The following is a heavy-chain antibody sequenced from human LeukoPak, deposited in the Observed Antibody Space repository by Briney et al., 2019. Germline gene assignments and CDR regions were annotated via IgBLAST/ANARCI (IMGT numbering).Heavy chain of an antibody. Sequence: KPSETPSLTCTVSGGSISSYYWSWIRQPPGKGLEWIGYIYYSGSTNYNPSLKSRVTISVDTSKNQFSLKLSSVTAADTAVYYCARDYGTGYYYYMDVWGKGTTVTVSS. J-gene: IGHJ6*03. CDR3: ARDYGTGYYYYMDV. CDR2: IYYSGST. D-gene: IGHD1-26*01. CDR1: GGSISSYY. V-gene: IGHV4-59*01.